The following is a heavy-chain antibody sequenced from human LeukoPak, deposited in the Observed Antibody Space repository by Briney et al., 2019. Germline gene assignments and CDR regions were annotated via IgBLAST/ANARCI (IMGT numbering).Heavy chain of an antibody. D-gene: IGHD2-2*01. CDR1: GYTFTSYA. J-gene: IGHJ6*02. CDR2: ININTGNP. V-gene: IGHV7-4-1*01. CDR3: ARDLGYCSSTSCYDVSYYYYGMDV. Sequence: GASVKVSCKASGYTFTSYAMNWVRQAPGQGLEWMGWININTGNPTYAQGFTGRFVFSLDTSVSTAYLQICSLKAEDTAVYYCARDLGYCSSTSCYDVSYYYYGMDVWGQGTTVTVSS.